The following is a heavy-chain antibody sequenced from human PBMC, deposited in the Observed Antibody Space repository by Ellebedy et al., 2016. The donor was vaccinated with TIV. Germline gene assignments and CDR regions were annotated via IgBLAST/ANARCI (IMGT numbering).Heavy chain of an antibody. Sequence: ESLKISCTVSGCSISGYYWSWLRQPPGKGLEWIGYIYYSGSTSYNPSLRSRVTISVDTSKNQFSLKLSSVTAADTAVYYCARYYYDSSGYAFDIWGQGTMVTVSS. CDR3: ARYYYDSSGYAFDI. D-gene: IGHD3-22*01. V-gene: IGHV4-59*01. CDR1: GCSISGYY. CDR2: IYYSGST. J-gene: IGHJ3*02.